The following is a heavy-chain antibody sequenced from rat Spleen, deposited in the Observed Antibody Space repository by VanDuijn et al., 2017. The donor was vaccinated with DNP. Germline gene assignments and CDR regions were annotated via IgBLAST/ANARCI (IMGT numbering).Heavy chain of an antibody. V-gene: IGHV5S23*01. CDR1: GFTFSFYG. J-gene: IGHJ2*01. D-gene: IGHD1-11*01. CDR3: TRHYGGYLYYFDY. Sequence: EVQLVESGGGLVQPGRSLKLSCAASGFTFSFYGMAWVRQAPKKGLEWVASISTSGGSTYYRDSVKGRFTISRDNAKGTLYLQMNSLRSEDTATYYCTRHYGGYLYYFDYWGQGVMVTVSS. CDR2: ISTSGGST.